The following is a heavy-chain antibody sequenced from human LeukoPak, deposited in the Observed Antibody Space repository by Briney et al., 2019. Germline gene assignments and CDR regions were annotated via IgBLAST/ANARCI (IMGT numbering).Heavy chain of an antibody. V-gene: IGHV3-21*01. D-gene: IGHD4-17*01. Sequence: GGSLRLSCAASGFTFSSYSMNWVRQAPGKGLEWVSSISSSSSYIYYADSVKGRFTISRDNAKNPLYLQMNSLRAEDTAVYYCARDGHGDYIFDYWGQGTLVTVSS. CDR1: GFTFSSYS. CDR2: ISSSSSYI. J-gene: IGHJ4*02. CDR3: ARDGHGDYIFDY.